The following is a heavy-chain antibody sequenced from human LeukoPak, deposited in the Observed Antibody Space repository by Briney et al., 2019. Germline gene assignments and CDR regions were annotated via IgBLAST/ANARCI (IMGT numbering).Heavy chain of an antibody. V-gene: IGHV3-13*01. CDR3: ARQKQSHGNFDY. D-gene: IGHD1-26*01. Sequence: GGSLRLSCAASGFTVSSYAMLWVRQPIGKGLEWVSALGIAGDTFYPGSVKGRFTISRENAKNSLYLQMNSLRAEDTAMYYCARQKQSHGNFDYWGQGTLVTVSS. J-gene: IGHJ4*02. CDR1: GFTVSSYA. CDR2: LGIAGDT.